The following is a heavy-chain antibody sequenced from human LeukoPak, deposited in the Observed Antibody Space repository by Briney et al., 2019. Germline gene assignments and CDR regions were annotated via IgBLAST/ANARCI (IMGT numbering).Heavy chain of an antibody. D-gene: IGHD4-17*01. CDR3: ARRKVRYYFDY. V-gene: IGHV4-59*08. J-gene: IGHJ4*02. CDR2: IFYSGST. Sequence: SETLSLTCTVSGGSISYYYWSWIRQPPGKGLEWIGYIFYSGSTYYNPSLKSRVTISVDTSKNQFSLKLSSVTAADTAVYYCARRKVRYYFDYWGQGTLVTVSS. CDR1: GGSISYYY.